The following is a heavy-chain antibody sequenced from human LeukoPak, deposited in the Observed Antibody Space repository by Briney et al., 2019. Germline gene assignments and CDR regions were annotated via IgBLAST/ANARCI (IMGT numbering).Heavy chain of an antibody. CDR1: GASMSSHY. V-gene: IGHV4-59*11. CDR3: AKEGGPARPGLDS. CDR2: IYHTGTT. J-gene: IGHJ4*02. Sequence: SETLSLTCTVSGASMSSHYWTWMRQDPGTGLEWIGNIYHTGTTSYNPALESRVTISLDTSNNEFSLKLTSVTAADTAVYYCAKEGGPARPGLDSWGQGTLVTVSS. D-gene: IGHD6-6*01.